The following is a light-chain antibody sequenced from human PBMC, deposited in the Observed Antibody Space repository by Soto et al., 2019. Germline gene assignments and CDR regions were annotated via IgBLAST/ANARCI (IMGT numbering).Light chain of an antibody. CDR1: SSDIGGYNS. Sequence: QSALTQPASVSGSPGQSITISCTGTSSDIGGYNSVSWYQQHPGKAPKLMIYDVSNRPSGVSNRFSGSKPGNTASLSISGLQAEDEADYYCSSYTSSSTVVFVGGTKLTVL. CDR2: DVS. V-gene: IGLV2-14*03. CDR3: SSYTSSSTVV. J-gene: IGLJ2*01.